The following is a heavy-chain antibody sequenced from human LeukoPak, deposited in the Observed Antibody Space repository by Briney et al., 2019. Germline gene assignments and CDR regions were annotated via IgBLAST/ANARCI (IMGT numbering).Heavy chain of an antibody. CDR2: IYTSGTI. Sequence: SETLSLTCTVSGGSISSYYWSWIRQPAGTALEWIGRIYTSGTITYNPPLKSRVTMSVDTSKNQFSLKLSSVTAADTAVYYCARDRLQLQSWGQGTLVTVSS. CDR3: ARDRLQLQS. J-gene: IGHJ5*02. D-gene: IGHD5-24*01. V-gene: IGHV4-4*07. CDR1: GGSISSYY.